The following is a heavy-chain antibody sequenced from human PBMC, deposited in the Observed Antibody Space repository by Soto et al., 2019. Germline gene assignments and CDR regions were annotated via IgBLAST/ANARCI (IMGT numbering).Heavy chain of an antibody. CDR2: TRGSGGST. CDR1: GFTFSSYA. Sequence: EVQLLESGGGLVQPGGSLRLSCAASGFTFSSYAMSWVRQAPGKGLEWVSATRGSGGSTYYADSVKGRFTISRDSSKNTVYLQMNSLRAEDTAVYYCAKDVGYCTNGVCLYNWFDPWGQGTLVTVSS. J-gene: IGHJ5*02. V-gene: IGHV3-23*01. D-gene: IGHD2-8*01. CDR3: AKDVGYCTNGVCLYNWFDP.